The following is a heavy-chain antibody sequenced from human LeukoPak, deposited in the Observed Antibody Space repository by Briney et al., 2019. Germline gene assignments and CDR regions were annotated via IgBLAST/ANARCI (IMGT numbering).Heavy chain of an antibody. Sequence: KPSETLSLTCTVSGGSMSSYYWSWIRQPPGKGLEWIGYIYYSGSTNYNPSLKSRVTISVDTSKNQFSLKLSSVTAADTAVYYCAREGRYQLLKDFDYWGQGTLVAVSS. CDR1: GGSMSSYY. V-gene: IGHV4-59*01. CDR3: AREGRYQLLKDFDY. CDR2: IYYSGST. J-gene: IGHJ4*02. D-gene: IGHD2-2*01.